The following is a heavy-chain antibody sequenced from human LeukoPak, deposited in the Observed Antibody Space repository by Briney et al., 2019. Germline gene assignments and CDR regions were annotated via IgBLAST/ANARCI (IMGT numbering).Heavy chain of an antibody. Sequence: KTSETLSLTCAVYGGSFSGYYWSWIRQPPGKGLEWIGEINHSGSTYYNPSLKSRVTVSVDTSKNQFSLKLNSVTAADTAVYYCARLPSSSWLNWFDPWGQGTLVTVSS. CDR3: ARLPSSSWLNWFDP. D-gene: IGHD6-13*01. J-gene: IGHJ5*02. CDR1: GGSFSGYY. CDR2: INHSGST. V-gene: IGHV4-34*01.